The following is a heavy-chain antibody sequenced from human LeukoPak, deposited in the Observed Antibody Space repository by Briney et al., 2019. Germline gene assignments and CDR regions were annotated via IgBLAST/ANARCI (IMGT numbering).Heavy chain of an antibody. CDR2: IIPIFGTA. CDR1: GGTFSSYA. Sequence: SVKVSCKASGGTFSSYAISWVRQAPGQGLEWMGRIIPIFGTANYAQKSQGRVTITTGESTSTAYMELSSLRSEDTAVYYCARDREMATIGHGAFDIWGQGTMVTVSS. CDR3: ARDREMATIGHGAFDI. J-gene: IGHJ3*02. V-gene: IGHV1-69*05. D-gene: IGHD5-24*01.